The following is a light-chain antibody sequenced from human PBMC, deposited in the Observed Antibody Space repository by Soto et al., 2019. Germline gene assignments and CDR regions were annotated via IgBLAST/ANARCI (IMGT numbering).Light chain of an antibody. CDR3: STWDDSLNGWV. CDR1: ISNIGKDT. Sequence: QSVLTQPPSVSGTPGLRVNISCSGGISNIGKDTVNWSQQLPGTAPKLLMFNDDKRPSGVPDRFSGSRSGTSASLAISGLRSDDEAVYFCSTWDDSLNGWVFGGGAKLTVL. CDR2: NDD. J-gene: IGLJ3*02. V-gene: IGLV1-44*01.